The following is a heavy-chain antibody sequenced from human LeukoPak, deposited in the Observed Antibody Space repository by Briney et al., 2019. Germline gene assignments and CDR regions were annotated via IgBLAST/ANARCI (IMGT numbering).Heavy chain of an antibody. CDR2: IYHSGST. J-gene: IGHJ3*02. V-gene: IGHV4-30-2*01. CDR1: GGSISKGVYS. CDR3: ARDGSFSAFEI. Sequence: PSETLSLTCAVSGGSISKGVYSWSWIRQPPAKGLEWIGYIYHSGSTYYNPSLQSRVTISVDGSKNQFSLKLSSVTAADTAVYYCARDGSFSAFEIWGQGTMVTVSS. D-gene: IGHD2-15*01.